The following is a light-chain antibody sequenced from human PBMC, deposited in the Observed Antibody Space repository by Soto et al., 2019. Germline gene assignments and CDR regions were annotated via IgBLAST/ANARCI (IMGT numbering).Light chain of an antibody. J-gene: IGLJ3*02. CDR2: DVS. Sequence: QSALTQPASVSGSPGQSITISCTGTSSDVGGYNYVSWYQQHPGKAPKLMIYDVSNRPSGVSIRFSGSKSGNTASLTSSGLQAEDEADYYCSSYTSSSTRVFGGGTQLTVL. V-gene: IGLV2-14*01. CDR1: SSDVGGYNY. CDR3: SSYTSSSTRV.